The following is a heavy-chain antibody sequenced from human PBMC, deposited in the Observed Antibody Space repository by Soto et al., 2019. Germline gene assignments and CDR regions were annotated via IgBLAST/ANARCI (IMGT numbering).Heavy chain of an antibody. CDR2: IIPILGIA. J-gene: IGHJ4*02. D-gene: IGHD3-22*01. Sequence: GASVKVSCKASGGTFSSYTISWVRQAPGQGLEWMGRIIPILGIANYAQKFQGRVTITADKSTSTAYMELSSLRSEDTAVYYCARSLDSSGYDNRLDYWGQGTQVTVSS. CDR1: GGTFSSYT. V-gene: IGHV1-69*02. CDR3: ARSLDSSGYDNRLDY.